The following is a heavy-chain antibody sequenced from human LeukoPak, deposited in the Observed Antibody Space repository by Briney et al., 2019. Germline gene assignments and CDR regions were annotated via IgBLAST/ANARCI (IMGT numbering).Heavy chain of an antibody. D-gene: IGHD5-12*01. CDR3: ALPLYSGYEFDS. CDR2: INPNSGGT. J-gene: IGHJ4*02. V-gene: IGHV1-2*02. CDR1: GYTFTGYY. Sequence: ASVRVSCKASGYTFTGYYMHWVRQAPGQGLEWMGWINPNSGGTNYAQKFQGRVTMTRDTSISTAYMELSRLRSDDTAVYYCALPLYSGYEFDSWGQGTLVTVSS.